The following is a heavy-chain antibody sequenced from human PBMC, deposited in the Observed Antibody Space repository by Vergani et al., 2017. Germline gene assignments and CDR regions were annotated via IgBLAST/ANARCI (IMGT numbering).Heavy chain of an antibody. CDR2: IIPIFGTA. D-gene: IGHD1-26*01. CDR3: ARGGDSGSYSSKYYYYYYMDV. Sequence: QVQLVQSGAEVKKPGSSVKVSCKASGGTFSSYAISWVRQAPGQGLEWMGGIIPIFGTANYAQQFQGRVTITADESTSTAYMELSSLRSEDTAVYYCARGGDSGSYSSKYYYYYYMDVWGKGTTVTVSS. CDR1: GGTFSSYA. V-gene: IGHV1-69*01. J-gene: IGHJ6*03.